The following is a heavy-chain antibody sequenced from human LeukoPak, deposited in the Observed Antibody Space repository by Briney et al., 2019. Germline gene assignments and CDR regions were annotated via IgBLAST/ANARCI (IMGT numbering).Heavy chain of an antibody. J-gene: IGHJ3*02. Sequence: PSETLSLTCTVSGGSISSSSYYWGWIRQSPGKGLEWIGSIYYSGSTYYNPSLKSRVTISVDTSKNQFSLKLSSVTAADTAVYYCASSRSWYQLPRNDAFDIWGQGTMVTVSS. CDR3: ASSRSWYQLPRNDAFDI. CDR1: GGSISSSSYY. V-gene: IGHV4-39*07. CDR2: IYYSGST. D-gene: IGHD2-2*01.